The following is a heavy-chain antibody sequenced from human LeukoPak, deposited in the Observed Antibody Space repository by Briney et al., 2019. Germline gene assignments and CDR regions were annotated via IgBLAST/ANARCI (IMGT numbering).Heavy chain of an antibody. CDR1: GFTFGDYA. J-gene: IGHJ4*02. Sequence: GGSLRLSCTASGFTFGDYAMSWVRQAPGKGLEGVGFIRSKAYGGTTEYAASVKGRFTISRDDSKSIAYLQMNSLKTEDTAVYYCTSRIAARRRFDYWGQGTLVTVSS. V-gene: IGHV3-49*04. CDR3: TSRIAARRRFDY. D-gene: IGHD6-6*01. CDR2: IRSKAYGGTT.